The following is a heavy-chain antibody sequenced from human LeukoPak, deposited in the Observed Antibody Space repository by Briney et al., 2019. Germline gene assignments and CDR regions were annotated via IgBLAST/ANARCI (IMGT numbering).Heavy chain of an antibody. CDR2: IIPISGTA. D-gene: IGHD2-21*02. J-gene: IGHJ5*02. V-gene: IGHV1-69*06. CDR3: ARVDYSVTAVPLGFDP. CDR1: GGTFSSYA. Sequence: GASVKVSCKASGGTFSSYAISWVRQAPGQGLEWMGGIIPISGTANYAQKFQGRVTITADKSTSTAYMELSSLRSEDTAVYYCARVDYSVTAVPLGFDPWGQGTLVTVSS.